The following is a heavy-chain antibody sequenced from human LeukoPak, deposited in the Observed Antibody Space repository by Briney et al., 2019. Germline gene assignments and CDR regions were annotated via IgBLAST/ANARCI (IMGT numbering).Heavy chain of an antibody. CDR1: GYTFTNYG. V-gene: IGHV1-18*01. Sequence: ASVKVSCKASGYTFTNYGISWVRQAPGQGLEWMGWISAYDGNTNFAQKLQGRVTLTTDTSTSTTYMELRSLRSDDTAVYYCASDLDGYYYFEYWGQGTLVTVSS. CDR3: ASDLDGYYYFEY. D-gene: IGHD5-24*01. CDR2: ISAYDGNT. J-gene: IGHJ4*02.